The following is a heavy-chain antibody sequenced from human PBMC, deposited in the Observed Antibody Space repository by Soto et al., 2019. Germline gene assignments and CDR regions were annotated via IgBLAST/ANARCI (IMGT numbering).Heavy chain of an antibody. J-gene: IGHJ5*02. CDR3: ARGFLDYSNYGSLYSWFDP. Sequence: SETLSLTCAVSGASISSTNYWSWVRQPPGKGLEWIGEIYHSGTTNYNPSLESRVTISVDKSKNQFSLKLYSLTAADTAVYYCARGFLDYSNYGSLYSWFDPWGQGTLVTVPS. CDR1: GASISSTNY. D-gene: IGHD4-4*01. CDR2: IYHSGTT. V-gene: IGHV4-4*02.